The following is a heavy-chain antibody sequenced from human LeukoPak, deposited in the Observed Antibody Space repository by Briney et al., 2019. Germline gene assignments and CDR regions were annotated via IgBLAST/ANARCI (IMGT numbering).Heavy chain of an antibody. CDR1: GFTFSHSW. CDR2: IKLDGSEK. J-gene: IGHJ4*02. D-gene: IGHD2-21*02. V-gene: IGHV3-7*01. Sequence: GGSLRLSCAASGFTFSHSWMGWVRQAPGKGLEWLAFIKLDGSEKYYVDSVKGRFTVSRDNAKESLYLQMNILRVEDTAVYHCARTAPLDYWGQGTLVTVSS. CDR3: ARTAPLDY.